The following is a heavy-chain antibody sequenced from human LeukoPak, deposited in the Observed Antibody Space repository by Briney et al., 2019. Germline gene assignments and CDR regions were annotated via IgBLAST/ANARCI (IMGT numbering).Heavy chain of an antibody. D-gene: IGHD3-9*01. CDR2: ISAYNGNT. CDR3: ARSFLTGYHYWYFDL. V-gene: IGHV1-18*01. Sequence: ASVKVSCKASGYTFTSYGISWVRQAPGQGLEWMGWISAYNGNTNYAQKLQGRVTMTTDTSTSTAYMELRSLRSDDTAVYYCARSFLTGYHYWYFDLWGRGTLVTVSS. CDR1: GYTFTSYG. J-gene: IGHJ2*01.